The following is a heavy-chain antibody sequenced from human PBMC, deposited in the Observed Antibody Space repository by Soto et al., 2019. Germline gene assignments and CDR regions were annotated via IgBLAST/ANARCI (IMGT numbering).Heavy chain of an antibody. J-gene: IGHJ4*02. Sequence: GGSLRLSCAASGFTFSSYGMHWVRQAPGKGLEWVAVISYDGSNKYYADSVKGRFTISRDNSKNTLYLQMNSLRAEHPAVYYCAKDRGVAGTLYYVDYWGQGTLVTVSS. D-gene: IGHD6-19*01. CDR1: GFTFSSYG. CDR3: AKDRGVAGTLYYVDY. V-gene: IGHV3-30*18. CDR2: ISYDGSNK.